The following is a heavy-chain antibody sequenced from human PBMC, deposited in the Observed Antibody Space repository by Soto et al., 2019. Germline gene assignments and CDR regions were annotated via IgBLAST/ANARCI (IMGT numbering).Heavy chain of an antibody. CDR3: AIDHYGSSYTYFQH. D-gene: IGHD3-10*01. V-gene: IGHV1-18*01. J-gene: IGHJ1*01. CDR1: GYTFTSYG. CDR2: ISAYNGNT. Sequence: AXVKVSCKASGYTFTSYGISWVRQAPGQGLEWMGWISAYNGNTNYAQKLQGRVTMTTDTSTSTAYMELRSLRSDDTAVYFCAIDHYGSSYTYFQHWGQGTLVTXSS.